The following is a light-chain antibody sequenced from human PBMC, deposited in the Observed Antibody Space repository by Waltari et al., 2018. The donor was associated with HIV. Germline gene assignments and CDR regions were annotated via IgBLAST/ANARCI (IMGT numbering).Light chain of an antibody. V-gene: IGKV3-20*01. J-gene: IGKJ5*01. CDR1: QSVSSTY. CDR2: GAS. Sequence: EIVLTQSPGTLSLSQGERATLSCRASQSVSSTYLAWYQQKPGQAPRLLIYGASSRATGIPDRFSGSGSGTDFTLAISRVEPEDFAAYYCQQYGNSLITFGQGTRLAIK. CDR3: QQYGNSLIT.